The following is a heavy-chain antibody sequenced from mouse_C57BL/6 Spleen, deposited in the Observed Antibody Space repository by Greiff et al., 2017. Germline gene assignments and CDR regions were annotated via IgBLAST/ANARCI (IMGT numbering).Heavy chain of an antibody. J-gene: IGHJ2*01. Sequence: VQLQQSGAELVRPGTSVKVSCKASGYAFTNYLIEWVKQRPGQGLEWIGVINPGSGGTNYNEKFKGKATLTADKSSSTAYMQLSSLTSEDSAVYFCASGRDVDDWGQGTTLTVSS. V-gene: IGHV1-54*01. CDR1: GYAFTNYL. CDR2: INPGSGGT. D-gene: IGHD3-3*01. CDR3: ASGRDVDD.